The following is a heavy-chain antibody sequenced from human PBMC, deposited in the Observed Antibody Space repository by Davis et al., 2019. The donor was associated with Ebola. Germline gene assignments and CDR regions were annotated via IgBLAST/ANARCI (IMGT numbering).Heavy chain of an antibody. CDR3: ARSLGDLVLVPAALVPDY. V-gene: IGHV3-48*02. J-gene: IGHJ4*02. Sequence: PGGSLRLSCVPSGFIFSRYDLNWVRPAPGKGLEWVSYISSWRTTLKYADSVKGRFTISRDNAKNSLFLQMNSLRDEDTAVYFCARSLGDLVLVPAALVPDYWGQGTLVTVSS. D-gene: IGHD2-2*01. CDR1: GFIFSRYD. CDR2: ISSWRTTL.